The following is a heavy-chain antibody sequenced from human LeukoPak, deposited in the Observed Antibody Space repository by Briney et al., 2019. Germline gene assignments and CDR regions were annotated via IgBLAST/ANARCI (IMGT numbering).Heavy chain of an antibody. J-gene: IGHJ4*02. Sequence: GESLKISCKGSGYSFTSYWIGWVRQMPGKGLEWMGIIYPGDSDTRYSPSLQGQVTISADKSISTAYLQWSSLKASDTAMYYCARRAYCGGDCYYPVDYWGQGTLVTVSS. D-gene: IGHD2-21*01. CDR1: GYSFTSYW. CDR2: IYPGDSDT. V-gene: IGHV5-51*01. CDR3: ARRAYCGGDCYYPVDY.